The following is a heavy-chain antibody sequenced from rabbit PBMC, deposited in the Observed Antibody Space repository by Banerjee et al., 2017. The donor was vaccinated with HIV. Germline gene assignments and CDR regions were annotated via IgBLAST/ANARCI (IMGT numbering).Heavy chain of an antibody. D-gene: IGHD8-1*01. Sequence: QEQLKETGGGLVQPGGTLTLTCTASGFTISSYHMCWVRQAPGKGLEWIACIYLGSSGSTYYASWAKGRFTISKTSSTTVTLQMTSLTVADTATYFCARDAGSGAYIDGYFNLWGQGTLVTVS. CDR2: IYLGSSGST. CDR1: GFTISSYH. CDR3: ARDAGSGAYIDGYFNL. V-gene: IGHV1S45*01. J-gene: IGHJ4*01.